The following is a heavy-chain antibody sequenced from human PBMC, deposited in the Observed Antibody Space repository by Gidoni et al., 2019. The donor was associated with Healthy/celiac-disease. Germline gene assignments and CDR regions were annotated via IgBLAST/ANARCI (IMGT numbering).Heavy chain of an antibody. CDR1: GFTFSSYS. Sequence: EAQLVESGGVLVQPGGSLRLSCAASGFTFSSYSMNWVRQAPGKGLECVSYISSSSSTIYYADSVKGRFTISRDNAKNSLYLQMNSLRAEDTAVYYCARPRRYCSGGSCDYGMDVWGKGTTVTVSS. J-gene: IGHJ6*04. D-gene: IGHD2-15*01. CDR2: ISSSSSTI. V-gene: IGHV3-48*01. CDR3: ARPRRYCSGGSCDYGMDV.